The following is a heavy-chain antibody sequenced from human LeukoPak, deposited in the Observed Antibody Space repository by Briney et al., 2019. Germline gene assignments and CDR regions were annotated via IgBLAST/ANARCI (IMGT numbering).Heavy chain of an antibody. Sequence: SETLSLTCTVSGGSISSYYWSWIRQPAGKGLEWIGRIYTSGSTNYNPSLKSRVTMSVDTSKNQFSLKLSSVTAADTAVYYCARGDAIMSSSSPGFDYWGQGTLVTVS. V-gene: IGHV4-4*07. CDR1: GGSISSYY. CDR2: IYTSGST. D-gene: IGHD6-6*01. CDR3: ARGDAIMSSSSPGFDY. J-gene: IGHJ4*02.